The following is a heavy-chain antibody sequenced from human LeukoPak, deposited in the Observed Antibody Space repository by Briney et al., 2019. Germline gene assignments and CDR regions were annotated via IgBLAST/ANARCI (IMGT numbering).Heavy chain of an antibody. V-gene: IGHV3-43*01. CDR1: GFTFDDYT. Sequence: GGSLRLSCAASGFTFDDYTMHWVRQAPGKGLEWVPLISWDGVTTYYAHSVKGRFTISRDSSKNSLFLQMNSLRTEDTALYYCARDKTGTGIDYWGQGTLVTVSS. J-gene: IGHJ4*02. D-gene: IGHD1-7*01. CDR3: ARDKTGTGIDY. CDR2: ISWDGVTT.